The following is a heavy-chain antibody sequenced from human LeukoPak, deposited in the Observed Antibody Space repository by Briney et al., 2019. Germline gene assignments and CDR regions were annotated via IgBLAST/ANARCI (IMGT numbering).Heavy chain of an antibody. D-gene: IGHD6-19*01. CDR1: GFTVSSSC. CDR3: ARLTGWSAIDY. V-gene: IGHV3-66*04. J-gene: IGHJ4*02. Sequence: PGGSLRLSCAASGFTVSSSCMSWVRQAPGKGLEWVSLIYGGGSTSYADSVKGRFTIFRDNSKSTLYLQMNSLRAEDTAVYYCARLTGWSAIDYWGQGTLVTVSS. CDR2: IYGGGST.